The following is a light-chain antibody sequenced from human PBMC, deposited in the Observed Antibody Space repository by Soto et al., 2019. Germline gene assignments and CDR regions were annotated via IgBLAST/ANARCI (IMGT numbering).Light chain of an antibody. CDR1: QSVSRS. Sequence: EIVLTQSPATLSLSPGERATLSCRASQSVSRSLAWYQQKPDQAPRLLIYDASNRATGIPARFSGSGSGTDFTLTINSLEPEDFAIYYCQQRSDWLTFGGGTKVEIK. V-gene: IGKV3-11*01. CDR2: DAS. J-gene: IGKJ4*01. CDR3: QQRSDWLT.